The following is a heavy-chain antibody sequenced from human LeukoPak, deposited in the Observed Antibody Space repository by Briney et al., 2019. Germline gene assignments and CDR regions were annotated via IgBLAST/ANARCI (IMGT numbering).Heavy chain of an antibody. CDR2: IYSGGST. CDR3: ARDGRDGYNYFDY. Sequence: EGSLRLSCAASGFTVSSNYMSWVRQAPGKGLEWVSVIYSGGSTYYADSVKGRFTISRDNSKNTLYLQMNSLRAEDTAVYYCARDGRDGYNYFDYWGQGTLVTVSS. V-gene: IGHV3-66*02. CDR1: GFTVSSNY. J-gene: IGHJ4*02. D-gene: IGHD5-24*01.